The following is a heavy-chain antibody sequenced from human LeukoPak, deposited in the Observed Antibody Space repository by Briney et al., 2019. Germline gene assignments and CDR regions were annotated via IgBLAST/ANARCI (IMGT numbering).Heavy chain of an antibody. V-gene: IGHV3-21*01. D-gene: IGHD2-21*01. CDR1: GFTFSDYT. J-gene: IGHJ6*03. CDR3: ARDRLLEDRDFHYYYYMDV. CDR2: ISSSSSYI. Sequence: GGSLRLSCAASGFTFSDYTMNWVRQAPGKGLEWVSSISSSSSYIYYADSVKGRFTISRDNAKNSLYLQMNSLRAEDTAVYHCARDRLLEDRDFHYYYYMDVWGRGTTVTVSS.